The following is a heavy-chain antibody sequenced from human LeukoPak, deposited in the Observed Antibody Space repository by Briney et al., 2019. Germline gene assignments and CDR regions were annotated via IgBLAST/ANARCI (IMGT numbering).Heavy chain of an antibody. CDR2: IYYRGST. CDR1: GDSISSSSYY. CDR3: ARRRYYDSTGYLD. J-gene: IGHJ1*01. V-gene: IGHV4-39*01. D-gene: IGHD3-22*01. Sequence: SETLSLTCTISGDSISSSSYYWGWPRQPPGKGLEWIGDIYYRGSTYYSPSLKSRVSISIDTSNNQFSLTLNSVTAADTALYFCARRRYYDSTGYLDWGQGTLVTVSS.